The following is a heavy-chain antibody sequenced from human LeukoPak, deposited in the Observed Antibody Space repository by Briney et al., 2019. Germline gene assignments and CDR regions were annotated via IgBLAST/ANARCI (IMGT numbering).Heavy chain of an antibody. CDR1: GYTFTSYG. Sequence: ASVKVSCTASGYTFTSYGISWVRQALGQGLEWMGWISAYNGNTNYAQKHQGRATMTTDTSTSTAYMELRSLRSDDTAVYYCARDPYSSPLDYWGQGTLVTVSS. CDR2: ISAYNGNT. J-gene: IGHJ4*02. D-gene: IGHD6-13*01. V-gene: IGHV1-18*01. CDR3: ARDPYSSPLDY.